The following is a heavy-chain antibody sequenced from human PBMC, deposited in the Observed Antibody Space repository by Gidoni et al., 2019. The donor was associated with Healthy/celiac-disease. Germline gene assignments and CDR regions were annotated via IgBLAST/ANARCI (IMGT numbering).Heavy chain of an antibody. CDR3: AKDTFQGVIDY. J-gene: IGHJ4*02. CDR2: IIWNSGSI. CDR1: GFTFDDYA. Sequence: EVQLVESGGGLVQPGRALRVSWADSGFTFDDYALHWVRQAPGKGLEWVSGIIWNSGSIGYADSVKGRFTISRDNAKNSLYLQMNSLRAEDTALYYCAKDTFQGVIDYWGQGTLVTVSS. V-gene: IGHV3-9*01. D-gene: IGHD3-16*01.